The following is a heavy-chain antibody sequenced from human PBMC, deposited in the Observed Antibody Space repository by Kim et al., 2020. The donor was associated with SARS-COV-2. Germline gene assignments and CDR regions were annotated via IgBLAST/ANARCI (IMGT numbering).Heavy chain of an antibody. Sequence: ASVTVSCKASGYTFSDYAIHWVRQAPGQRLEWMGWINAGNGNTKYSQKFQGRVTITRDTSATTAYMELSSLRSEDTAVYYCARDKATADWGQGTVVTVSS. D-gene: IGHD4-4*01. CDR2: INAGNGNT. V-gene: IGHV1-3*01. CDR3: ARDKATAD. CDR1: GYTFSDYA. J-gene: IGHJ4*02.